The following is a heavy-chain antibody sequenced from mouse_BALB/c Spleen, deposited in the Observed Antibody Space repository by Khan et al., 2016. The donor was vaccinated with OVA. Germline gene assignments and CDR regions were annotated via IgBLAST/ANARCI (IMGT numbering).Heavy chain of an antibody. Sequence: QIQLVQSGPELKKPGETVKISCKASGYTFTNYGMNWVKQAPGKGLKWMGWINTYTGEPTYTDDFKGRFAFSLETSASPASLQINNLKHEDMATYCGARGASYWYFDVWGAGTTVTVSS. V-gene: IGHV9-1*02. CDR2: INTYTGEP. CDR1: GYTFTNYG. J-gene: IGHJ1*01. CDR3: ARGASYWYFDV.